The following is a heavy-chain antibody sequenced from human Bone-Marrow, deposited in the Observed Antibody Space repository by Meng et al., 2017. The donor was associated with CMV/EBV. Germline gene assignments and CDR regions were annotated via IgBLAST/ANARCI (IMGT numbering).Heavy chain of an antibody. CDR3: ARDPSSSGTYGTFDF. Sequence: SETLSLTCAVYGGSFSGYYWSWIRQPPGKGLEWIGEINHRGSTNYNPSLKSPVTISVDTSKDQFSLKLSSVTAADTDVYYCARDPSSSGTYGTFDFWGQGTMVTVSS. D-gene: IGHD1-26*01. CDR1: GGSFSGYY. CDR2: INHRGST. J-gene: IGHJ3*01. V-gene: IGHV4-34*01.